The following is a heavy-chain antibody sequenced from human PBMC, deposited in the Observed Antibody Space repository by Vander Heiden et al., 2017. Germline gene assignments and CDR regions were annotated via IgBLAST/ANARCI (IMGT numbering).Heavy chain of an antibody. D-gene: IGHD3-22*01. J-gene: IGHJ4*02. CDR1: GFTFSNFG. V-gene: IGHV3-30*18. CDR2: ISYDGINK. CDR3: ANGDYYDSGGYSDY. Sequence: QVQLVESGGGVVQPGRSLRLSCAASGFTFSNFGMHWVRQAPGKGLEWVAFISYDGINKYYSDSVKGRFTVSRDNSKKTLYLQMNTLRADDTALYYCANGDYYDSGGYSDYWGQGTRVTVSS.